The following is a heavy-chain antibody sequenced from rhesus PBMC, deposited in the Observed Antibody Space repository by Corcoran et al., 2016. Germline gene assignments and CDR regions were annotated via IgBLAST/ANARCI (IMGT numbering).Heavy chain of an antibody. J-gene: IGHJ4*01. D-gene: IGHD3-22*01. CDR1: GYTFTDYS. Sequence: EVQLVQSGAEVKKPGASVKISCKASGYTFTDYSLHWVRQDPGNGLEWMGGVDPEDGEADYAQKFQDRVTSTRDTSTYTAYMELSSLRSEDTAVDYCATTVVFLGWSDIDYWGQGVLVTVSS. CDR3: ATTVVFLGWSDIDY. CDR2: VDPEDGEA. V-gene: IGHV1-111*01.